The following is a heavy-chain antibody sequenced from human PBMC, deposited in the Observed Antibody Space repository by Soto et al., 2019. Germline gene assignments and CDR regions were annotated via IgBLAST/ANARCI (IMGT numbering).Heavy chain of an antibody. CDR3: AKGVGYYDSSGDAFDI. J-gene: IGHJ3*02. D-gene: IGHD3-22*01. CDR2: ISGSGGST. Sequence: EVQLLESGGGSVQPGGSLRLSCAASGFTFSSYAMSWVRQAPGKGLEWVSAISGSGGSTYYADSVKGRFTISRDNSKNTMYLQMNSVRAEDTAVYYCAKGVGYYDSSGDAFDIWGQGTMVTVSS. V-gene: IGHV3-23*01. CDR1: GFTFSSYA.